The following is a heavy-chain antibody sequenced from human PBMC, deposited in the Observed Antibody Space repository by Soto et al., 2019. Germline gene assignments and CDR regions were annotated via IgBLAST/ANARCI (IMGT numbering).Heavy chain of an antibody. J-gene: IGHJ6*02. V-gene: IGHV4-4*02. CDR1: GGSISSSNW. Sequence: PSETLSLTCAVSGGSISSSNWWSWVRQPPGKGLEWIGYIYYSGSTYYNPSLKSRVTISVDTSKNQFSLKLSSVTAADTAVYYCASRRRGGMDVWGQGTTVTVSS. CDR3: ASRRRGGMDV. D-gene: IGHD3-16*01. CDR2: IYYSGST.